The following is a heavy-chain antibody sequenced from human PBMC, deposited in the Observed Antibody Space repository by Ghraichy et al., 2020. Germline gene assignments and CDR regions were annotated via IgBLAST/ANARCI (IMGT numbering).Heavy chain of an antibody. CDR1: GFTFSDYY. Sequence: GESLNISCAASGFTFSDYYMSWIRQAPGKGLEWVSYISSSGSTIYYADSVKGRFTISRDNAKNSLYLQMNSLRAEDTAVYYCARDLGRHYGASLGYFDYWGQGTLVTVSS. CDR2: ISSSGSTI. CDR3: ARDLGRHYGASLGYFDY. D-gene: IGHD4-17*01. V-gene: IGHV3-11*01. J-gene: IGHJ4*02.